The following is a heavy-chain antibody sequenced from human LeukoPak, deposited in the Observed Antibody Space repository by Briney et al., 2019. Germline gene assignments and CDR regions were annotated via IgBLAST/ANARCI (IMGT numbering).Heavy chain of an antibody. V-gene: IGHV3-23*01. CDR1: GFTFSSYA. CDR3: AKDRVGFGIYSSSQKDAFDI. D-gene: IGHD6-6*01. CDR2: ISGSGGST. J-gene: IGHJ3*02. Sequence: GGSLRLPCAASGFTFSSYAMSWARQAPGKGLEWVSAISGSGGSTYYADSVKGRFTISRDNSKNTLYLQMNSLRAEDTAVYYCAKDRVGFGIYSSSQKDAFDIWGQGTMVTVSS.